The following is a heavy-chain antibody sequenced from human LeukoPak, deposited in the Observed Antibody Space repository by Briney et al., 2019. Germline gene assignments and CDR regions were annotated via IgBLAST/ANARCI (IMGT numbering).Heavy chain of an antibody. CDR3: AKLGSSGLQGY. CDR1: RFSFSSYG. D-gene: IGHD6-6*01. Sequence: GGSLSLSCAASRFSFSSYGMHWVRQAPGKGLEWVAFIRNDGSSNRYADSVKGRFTISRDNSKNTLYLQMNSLKSEDTAVYYCAKLGSSGLQGYWGQGTLVTVSS. J-gene: IGHJ4*02. V-gene: IGHV3-30*02. CDR2: IRNDGSSN.